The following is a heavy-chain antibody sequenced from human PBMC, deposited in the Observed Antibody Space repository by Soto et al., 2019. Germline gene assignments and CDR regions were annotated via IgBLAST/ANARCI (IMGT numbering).Heavy chain of an antibody. CDR2: IAGNGGDST. Sequence: GGSLRLSCEGSAFTFSNYAMAWVRQAPGKGLEWVSSIAGNGGDSTFYADSVKGRFTISRDNSKNTVYLQMNSLSVGDTAVYLCAKVDVSTAGSFDYWGQGALVTVSS. D-gene: IGHD6-13*01. V-gene: IGHV3-23*01. CDR3: AKVDVSTAGSFDY. CDR1: AFTFSNYA. J-gene: IGHJ4*02.